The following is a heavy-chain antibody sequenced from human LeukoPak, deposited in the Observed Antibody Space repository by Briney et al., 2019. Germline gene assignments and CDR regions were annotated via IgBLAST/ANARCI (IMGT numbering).Heavy chain of an antibody. D-gene: IGHD2-2*01. CDR3: AIRYCSSTSCPFDP. CDR2: INSDGSST. CDR1: GLTFSSYW. J-gene: IGHJ5*02. Sequence: GGSLRLSCAASGLTFSSYWMHWVRQAPGKGLVWVSRINSDGSSTSYADSVKGRFTISRDNAKNTLYLQMNSLRAEDTAVYYCAIRYCSSTSCPFDPWGQGTLVTVSS. V-gene: IGHV3-74*01.